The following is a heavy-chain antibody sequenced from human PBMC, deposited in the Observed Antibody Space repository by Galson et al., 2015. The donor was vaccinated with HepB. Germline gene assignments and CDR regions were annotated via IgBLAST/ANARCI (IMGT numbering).Heavy chain of an antibody. CDR2: IYSGGST. J-gene: IGHJ4*02. D-gene: IGHD6-19*01. Sequence: SLRLSCAASGFTASSNYMSWVRQAPGKGLEWVSVIYSGGSTYYADSVKGRFTISRDNSKNTLYLQMNSLRAEDTAVYYCARDPGIAVAGGEGDYWGQGTLVTVSS. CDR1: GFTASSNY. V-gene: IGHV3-53*01. CDR3: ARDPGIAVAGGEGDY.